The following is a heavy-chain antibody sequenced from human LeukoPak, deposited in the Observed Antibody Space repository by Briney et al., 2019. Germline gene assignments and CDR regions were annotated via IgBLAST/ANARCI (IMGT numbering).Heavy chain of an antibody. D-gene: IGHD2-21*02. Sequence: GGSLRLPCAASGFTFSNHYMDWVRQARGKGLEWVGRIRNKANSYATEYAASVKGRFTISRDDSKNSLYLQMNSLKTEDTAVYYCTRVVVTAIPSKYIDYWGQGTLVTVSS. CDR3: TRVVVTAIPSKYIDY. CDR1: GFTFSNHY. CDR2: IRNKANSYAT. J-gene: IGHJ4*02. V-gene: IGHV3-72*01.